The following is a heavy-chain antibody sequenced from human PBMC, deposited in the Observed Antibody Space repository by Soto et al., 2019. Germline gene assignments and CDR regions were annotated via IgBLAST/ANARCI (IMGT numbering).Heavy chain of an antibody. CDR2: ISGSGIST. CDR1: GLTFRSYA. J-gene: IGHJ2*01. CDR3: AKEPVGPDWYVDL. V-gene: IGHV3-23*01. Sequence: GGSLRLSCAASGLTFRSYAMSWVRQAPGKGLEWVSGISGSGISTHYADSVKGRFTVSRDNSKNTLYLQMNSLRAEDTAVYNCAKEPVGPDWYVDLWGRGTLVTVSS.